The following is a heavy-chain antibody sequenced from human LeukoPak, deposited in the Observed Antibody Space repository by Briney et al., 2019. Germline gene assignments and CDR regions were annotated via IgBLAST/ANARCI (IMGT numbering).Heavy chain of an antibody. Sequence: GGSLRLSCAASGFSFSSSAMSWVRQAPGKGLEWVSAINDSGDSTYYADSVKGRLTVSRDNSKNTLYLQMNGLRAEDTAVYYCAKAAGGLVYWGQGTLVIISS. CDR3: AKAAGGLVY. CDR1: GFSFSSSA. D-gene: IGHD6-19*01. J-gene: IGHJ4*02. CDR2: INDSGDST. V-gene: IGHV3-23*01.